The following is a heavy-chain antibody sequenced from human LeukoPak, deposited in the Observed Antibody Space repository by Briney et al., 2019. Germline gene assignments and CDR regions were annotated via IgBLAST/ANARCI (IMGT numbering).Heavy chain of an antibody. CDR1: GFTFSGYG. J-gene: IGHJ4*02. CDR2: ISYDGSNK. Sequence: GGSLRLSCAASGFTFSGYGMHWVRQAPGKGLEWVAVISYDGSNKYYADSVKGRFTISRDNSKNTLYLQMNSLRAEDTAVYYCARDQWLVPRGPFDYWGQGTLVTVSS. CDR3: ARDQWLVPRGPFDY. D-gene: IGHD6-19*01. V-gene: IGHV3-30*19.